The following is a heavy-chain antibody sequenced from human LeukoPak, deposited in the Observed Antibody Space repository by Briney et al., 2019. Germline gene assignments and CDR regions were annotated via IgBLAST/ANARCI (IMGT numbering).Heavy chain of an antibody. CDR3: ARLGTYWSNYYFEY. J-gene: IGHJ4*02. V-gene: IGHV5-51*01. D-gene: IGHD3-10*01. Sequence: PGESLKISCKGSGFSFITYWIGWVRQMPGKGLECMGIIYPGDSDTRYSPSFQGQVTISADKSINTAYLQWSSLKASDTAMYYCARLGTYWSNYYFEYWGQGTLVTVSS. CDR1: GFSFITYW. CDR2: IYPGDSDT.